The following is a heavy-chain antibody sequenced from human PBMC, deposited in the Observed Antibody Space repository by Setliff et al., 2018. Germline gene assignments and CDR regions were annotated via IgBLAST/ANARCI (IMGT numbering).Heavy chain of an antibody. J-gene: IGHJ4*02. CDR3: ARGLNSESWTFRY. CDR1: GGSISSGTNY. V-gene: IGHV4-61*01. Sequence: SETLSLTCTVSGGSISSGTNYWSWIRQPPGKGLEWIGYYRGGITNYSPSLRSRVTMSADRSRNQFSLNLNSVTAADTAIYYCARGLNSESWTFRYWSQGILVTVSS. D-gene: IGHD1-26*01. CDR2: YRGGIT.